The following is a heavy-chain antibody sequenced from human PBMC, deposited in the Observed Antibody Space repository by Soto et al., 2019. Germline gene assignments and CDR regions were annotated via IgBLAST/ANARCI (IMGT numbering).Heavy chain of an antibody. CDR3: AHKDPEGWPLDY. J-gene: IGHJ4*02. Sequence: QITLKESGPTLVRPTQTLTLTCAFSGFSLSTSGVGVGWIRQPPGKALEWLAVIYWDDSKHYSPSLRSRITITKDPSKVQVVLTMNSMDAVDTVTYYCAHKDPEGWPLDYWGQGTLVNVSS. V-gene: IGHV2-5*02. D-gene: IGHD6-19*01. CDR2: IYWDDSK. CDR1: GFSLSTSGVG.